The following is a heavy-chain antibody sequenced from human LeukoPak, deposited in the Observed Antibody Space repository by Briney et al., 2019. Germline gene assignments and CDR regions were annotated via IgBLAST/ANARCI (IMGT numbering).Heavy chain of an antibody. D-gene: IGHD1-26*01. CDR1: GGSFSGYY. CDR2: INHSGST. V-gene: IGHV4-34*01. J-gene: IGHJ4*02. CDR3: ASQIVGATIY. Sequence: NPSETLSLTCAVYGGSFSGYYWSWIRQPPGKGLEWIGEINHSGSTNYNPSLKSRVTISVDTSKNQFSLKLSSVTAADTAVYYCASQIVGATIYWGQGTLVTVSS.